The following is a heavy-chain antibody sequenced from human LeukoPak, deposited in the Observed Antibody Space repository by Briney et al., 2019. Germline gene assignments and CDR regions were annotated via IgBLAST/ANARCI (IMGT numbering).Heavy chain of an antibody. CDR1: GFTFSSYE. CDR3: ARGSRYSSGWYSVPYYFDY. J-gene: IGHJ4*02. D-gene: IGHD6-19*01. V-gene: IGHV3-48*03. CDR2: ISSSGSNI. Sequence: PGGSLRLSCAASGFTFSSYEMNWVRQAPGKGLEWVSYISSSGSNIYYVDSVKGRFTISRDNAKNSLYLQTNSLRVEDTAVYYCARGSRYSSGWYSVPYYFDYWGQGSLVTVSS.